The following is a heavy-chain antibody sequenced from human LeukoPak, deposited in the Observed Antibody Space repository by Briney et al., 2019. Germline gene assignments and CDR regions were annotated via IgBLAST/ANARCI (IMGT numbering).Heavy chain of an antibody. CDR1: GGSISSGSYY. Sequence: SQTLSLTCTVSGGSISSGSYYWNWIRQPPGKGPEWIGYIFYSGNTRYNPSLRSRVSISVDTSKNQFSLKLSSVTAADTAVYYCAREGHYDILTGYTVFDYWGQGTLVTVSS. CDR2: IFYSGNT. CDR3: AREGHYDILTGYTVFDY. J-gene: IGHJ4*02. V-gene: IGHV4-61*01. D-gene: IGHD3-9*01.